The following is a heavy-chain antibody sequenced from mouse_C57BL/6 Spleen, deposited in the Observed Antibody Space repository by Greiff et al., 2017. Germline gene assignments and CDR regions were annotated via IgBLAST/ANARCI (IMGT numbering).Heavy chain of an antibody. CDR3: ARGGGYYAMDY. CDR1: GYTFTSYW. V-gene: IGHV1-59*01. CDR2: IDPSDSYT. Sequence: QVQLQQPGAELVRPGTSVKLSCKASGYTFTSYWMHWVKQRPGPGLEWIGVIDPSDSYTNYNQKFKVKATLTVDTSSSTAYMQRSSLTSEDSAVYYCARGGGYYAMDYWGQGTSVTVSS. J-gene: IGHJ4*01.